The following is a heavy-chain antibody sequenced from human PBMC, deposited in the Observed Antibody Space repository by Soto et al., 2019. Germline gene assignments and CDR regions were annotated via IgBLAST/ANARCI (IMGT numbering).Heavy chain of an antibody. D-gene: IGHD3-3*01. CDR1: GFTFSSYA. CDR2: ISYDGSNK. V-gene: IGHV3-30-3*01. J-gene: IGHJ3*02. CDR3: ARVTIFGVVSDAFDI. Sequence: PWGSLRLSCAASGFTFSSYAMHWVRQAPGKGLEWVAVISYDGSNKYYADSVKGRFTISRDNSKNTLYLQMNSLRAEDTAVYYCARVTIFGVVSDAFDIWGQGTMV.